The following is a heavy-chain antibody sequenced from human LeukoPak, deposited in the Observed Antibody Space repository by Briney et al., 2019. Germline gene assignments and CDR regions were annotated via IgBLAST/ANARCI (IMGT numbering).Heavy chain of an antibody. CDR2: INGEGGST. V-gene: IGHV3-74*01. CDR3: ARDEVGAPPIDY. D-gene: IGHD1-26*01. J-gene: IGHJ4*02. CDR1: GFAFSSHW. Sequence: PGGSPRLSCEASGFAFSSHWMHWVRQAPGKGLVWVSNINGEGGSTGYADSVKGRFTTSRDNAKNTLYLHMNSLRVEDTAVYYCARDEVGAPPIDYWGQGALVTVSS.